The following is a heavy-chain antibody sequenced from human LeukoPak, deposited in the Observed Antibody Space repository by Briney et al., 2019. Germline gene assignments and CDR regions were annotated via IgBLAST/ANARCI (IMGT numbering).Heavy chain of an antibody. Sequence: ASVKVSCKASGYTFTSYGISWVRQAPGQGLEWMGWISAYNGNTNYAQKLQGRVTMTTDTSTSTAYMELRSLRSDDTAVYYCAILYDYGDYGLNDYWGQGTLVTVSS. CDR1: GYTFTSYG. V-gene: IGHV1-18*01. J-gene: IGHJ4*02. CDR2: ISAYNGNT. CDR3: AILYDYGDYGLNDY. D-gene: IGHD4-17*01.